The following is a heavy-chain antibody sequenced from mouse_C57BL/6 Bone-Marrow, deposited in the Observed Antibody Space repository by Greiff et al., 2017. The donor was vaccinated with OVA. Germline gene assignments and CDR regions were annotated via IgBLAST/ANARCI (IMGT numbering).Heavy chain of an antibody. CDR3: ARPDYYGSSWGFAY. V-gene: IGHV1-82*01. CDR2: IYPGDGDT. D-gene: IGHD1-1*01. CDR1: GYAFSSSW. J-gene: IGHJ3*01. Sequence: VKVVESGPELVKPGASVKISCKASGYAFSSSWMNWVKQRPGKGLEWIGRIYPGDGDTNYNGKFKGKATLTADKSSSTAYMQLSSLTSEDSAVYFCARPDYYGSSWGFAYWGQGTLVTVSA.